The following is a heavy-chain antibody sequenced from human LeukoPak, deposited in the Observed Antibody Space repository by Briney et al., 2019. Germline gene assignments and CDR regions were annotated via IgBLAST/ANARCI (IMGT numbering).Heavy chain of an antibody. Sequence: SETLSLTCTVSGGSISSYHWSWIRQPPGKGLEWIGYIYYSGSTNYNPSLKSRVTISVDTSKNQFSLKLSSVTAADTAVYYCARAPGGAFDIWGQGTMVTVSS. CDR1: GGSISSYH. J-gene: IGHJ3*02. CDR3: ARAPGGAFDI. CDR2: IYYSGST. V-gene: IGHV4-59*01.